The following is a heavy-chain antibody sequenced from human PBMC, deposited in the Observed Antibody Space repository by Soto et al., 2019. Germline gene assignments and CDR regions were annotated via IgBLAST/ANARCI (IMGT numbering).Heavy chain of an antibody. CDR2: IYFSGST. Sequence: SSETLSLTCTVSGGSISSGDYYWSWIRQHPGKGLEWIGYIYFSGSTYYNPSLKSRVTISIDTSKNQFSLELSSMTAADTAVYYCARGAARQYYYYYYGMDVWGQGTTVTVSS. J-gene: IGHJ6*02. D-gene: IGHD6-13*01. CDR1: GGSISSGDYY. V-gene: IGHV4-31*03. CDR3: ARGAARQYYYYYYGMDV.